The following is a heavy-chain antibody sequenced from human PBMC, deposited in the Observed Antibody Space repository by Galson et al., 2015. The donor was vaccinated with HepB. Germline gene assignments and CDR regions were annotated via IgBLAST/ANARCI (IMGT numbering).Heavy chain of an antibody. CDR2: ISSSGNII. D-gene: IGHD3-3*01. CDR3: ARAPNPRFWSGYADY. Sequence: SLRLSCAASGFTFSSYSMNWVRQAPGKGLEWISFISSSGNIIYYADSVKGRFTISRDNAKNSLFLRMNSLRSEDTAVYYCARAPNPRFWSGYADYWGHGTLVTVSS. CDR1: GFTFSSYS. V-gene: IGHV3-48*04. J-gene: IGHJ4*01.